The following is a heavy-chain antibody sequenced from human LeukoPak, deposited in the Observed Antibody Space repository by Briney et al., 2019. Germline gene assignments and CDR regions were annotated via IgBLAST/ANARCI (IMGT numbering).Heavy chain of an antibody. CDR2: IWYDGSNK. Sequence: GRSLRLSCAASGFTFSSYGMHWVRQAPGKGLEWVAVIWYDGSNKYYADSVKGRFTISRDNSKNTLYLQMNSLRAEDTAVYYCARAAGISTSRAIDYWGQGTLVTVSS. J-gene: IGHJ4*02. D-gene: IGHD6-13*01. CDR1: GFTFSSYG. CDR3: ARAAGISTSRAIDY. V-gene: IGHV3-33*01.